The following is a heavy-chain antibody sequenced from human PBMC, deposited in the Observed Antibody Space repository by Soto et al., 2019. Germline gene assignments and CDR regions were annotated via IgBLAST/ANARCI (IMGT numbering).Heavy chain of an antibody. V-gene: IGHV3-30-3*01. J-gene: IGHJ6*02. CDR2: ISYDGSNK. CDR1: GFTFSSYA. Sequence: GGSLRLSCAASGFTFSSYAMHWVRQAPGKGLEWVAVISYDGSNKYYADSVKGRFTISRDNSKNTLYLQMNSLRAEDTAVYYCARDRSIQLWAHYYYYGMDVWGQGTTVTVSS. CDR3: ARDRSIQLWAHYYYYGMDV. D-gene: IGHD5-18*01.